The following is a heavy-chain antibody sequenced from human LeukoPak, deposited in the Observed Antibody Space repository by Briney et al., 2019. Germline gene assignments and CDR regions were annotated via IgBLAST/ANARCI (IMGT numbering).Heavy chain of an antibody. Sequence: GGSLRLSCAASGFTFSSYAMSWVRRAPGKGLEWVSDISGSGGVTHYADSVKGRFTISRDNSKNTLYLQMNSLRAEATAVYYCAKSVGWVKYYFDYWGQGTLITVSS. J-gene: IGHJ4*02. CDR2: ISGSGGVT. V-gene: IGHV3-23*01. CDR3: AKSVGWVKYYFDY. D-gene: IGHD6-19*01. CDR1: GFTFSSYA.